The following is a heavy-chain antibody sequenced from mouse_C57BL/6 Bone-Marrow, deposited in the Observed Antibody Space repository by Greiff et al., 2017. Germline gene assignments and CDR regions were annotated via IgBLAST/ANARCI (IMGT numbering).Heavy chain of an antibody. CDR1: GYTFTSYW. CDR3: ARPYYSNSWYFDI. V-gene: IGHV1-55*01. D-gene: IGHD2-5*01. J-gene: IGHJ1*03. CDR2: ICPGSGST. Sequence: QVQLQQPGAELVKPGASVMMSCKASGYTFTSYWITWVKQRPGQGLEWIGDICPGSGSTNYNEKFKSKATLTVDTSSSTAYIQLSSLTSEDSAVYNCARPYYSNSWYFDIWGTGTTVTVSS.